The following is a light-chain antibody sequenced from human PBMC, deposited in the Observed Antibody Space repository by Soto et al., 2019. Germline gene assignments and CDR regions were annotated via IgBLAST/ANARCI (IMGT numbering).Light chain of an antibody. J-gene: IGLJ3*02. V-gene: IGLV1-40*01. Sequence: QSGLTQPPSVSGAPGQRVTISCTGSSSNIGAGYDVHWYQQLPGTAPKLLIYGNSNRPSGVPDRFSGSKSGTSASLAITGLQAEDGADYYCQSYDSSLSGWVFGGGTKLTVL. CDR1: SSNIGAGYD. CDR3: QSYDSSLSGWV. CDR2: GNS.